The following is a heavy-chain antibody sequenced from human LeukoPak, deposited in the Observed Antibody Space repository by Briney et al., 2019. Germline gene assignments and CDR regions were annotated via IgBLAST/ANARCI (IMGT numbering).Heavy chain of an antibody. CDR3: TTHSGKAAAGTPVGAYGMDV. J-gene: IGHJ6*02. CDR1: GFTFSRSA. D-gene: IGHD6-13*01. CDR2: IRSKANSYAT. Sequence: GGSLRLSCAASGFTFSRSAMHWVRQASGKGLEWVGRIRSKANSYATAYAASLKGRFTISRDDSKNTAYLQMNSLKTEDTAVYYCTTHSGKAAAGTPVGAYGMDVWGQGTTVTVSS. V-gene: IGHV3-73*01.